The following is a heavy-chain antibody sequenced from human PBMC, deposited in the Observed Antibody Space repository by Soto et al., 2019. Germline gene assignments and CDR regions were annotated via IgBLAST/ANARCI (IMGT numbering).Heavy chain of an antibody. Sequence: GSLILSCAASGFTFSSYSMNWVRQAPGKGLEWVSSISSSSSYIYYADSVKGRFTISRDNAKNSLYLQMNSLRAEDTAVYYCARDEDWNYYYGMDVWGQGTTVTV. CDR3: ARDEDWNYYYGMDV. J-gene: IGHJ6*02. V-gene: IGHV3-21*01. CDR2: ISSSSSYI. D-gene: IGHD1-1*01. CDR1: GFTFSSYS.